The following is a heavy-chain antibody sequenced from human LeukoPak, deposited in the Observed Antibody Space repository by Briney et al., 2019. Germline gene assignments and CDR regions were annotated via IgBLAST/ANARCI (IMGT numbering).Heavy chain of an antibody. CDR3: ARGLSSGWYSGDY. D-gene: IGHD6-19*01. V-gene: IGHV4-34*01. Sequence: SETLSLTCAVYGGSFSGYYWSWIRQPPGKGLEWIGEINHSGSTNYSPSLKSRVTISVDTSKNQFSLKLSSVTAADTAVYYCARGLSSGWYSGDYWGQGTLATVSS. CDR1: GGSFSGYY. CDR2: INHSGST. J-gene: IGHJ4*02.